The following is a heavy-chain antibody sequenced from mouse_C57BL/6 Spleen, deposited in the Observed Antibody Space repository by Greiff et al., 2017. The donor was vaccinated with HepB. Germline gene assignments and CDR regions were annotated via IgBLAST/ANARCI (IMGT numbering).Heavy chain of an antibody. J-gene: IGHJ2*01. CDR1: GYAFSSSW. CDR3: ARSGDGYYFLDY. V-gene: IGHV1-82*01. D-gene: IGHD2-3*01. Sequence: VQRVESGPELVKPGASVKISCKASGYAFSSSWMNWVKQRPGKGLEWIGRIYPGDGDTNYNGKFKGKATLTADKSSSTAYMQLSSLTSEDSAVYFCARSGDGYYFLDYWGQGTTLTVSS. CDR2: IYPGDGDT.